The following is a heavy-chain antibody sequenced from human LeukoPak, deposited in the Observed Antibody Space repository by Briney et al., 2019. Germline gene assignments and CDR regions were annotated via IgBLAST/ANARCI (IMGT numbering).Heavy chain of an antibody. J-gene: IGHJ3*01. D-gene: IGHD2-15*01. Sequence: GGXLRLSCTASRFTFSNYGMHWVRQAPGKGLEWVSFIRSDGSNEYYADSVKGRFTISRDNSKNTLYLQMNSLRVEDTAVYYCAKDHCSGGSCPDDAFDVWGQGTMVTVSS. V-gene: IGHV3-30*02. CDR3: AKDHCSGGSCPDDAFDV. CDR2: IRSDGSNE. CDR1: RFTFSNYG.